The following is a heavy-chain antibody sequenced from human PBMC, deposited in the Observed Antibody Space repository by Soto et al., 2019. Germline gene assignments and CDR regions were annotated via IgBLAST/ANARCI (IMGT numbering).Heavy chain of an antibody. Sequence: SETLCLTCAVYGGSFSGYYWSWIRQPPGKGLEWIGEINHSGSTNYNPSLKSRVTISVDTSKDQFSLKLSSVTAADTAVYYCARAYPYYDFWSGPYYGMDVWGQGTTVTVSS. J-gene: IGHJ6*02. CDR1: GGSFSGYY. V-gene: IGHV4-34*01. D-gene: IGHD3-3*01. CDR2: INHSGST. CDR3: ARAYPYYDFWSGPYYGMDV.